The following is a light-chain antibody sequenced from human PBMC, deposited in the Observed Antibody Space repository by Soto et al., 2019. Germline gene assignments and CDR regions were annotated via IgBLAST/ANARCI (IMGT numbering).Light chain of an antibody. V-gene: IGLV2-11*01. CDR3: CSYAGSYTEV. CDR2: DVS. Sequence: QSALTQPRSVSGSPGQSVTISCTGTSSDVGGYNYVSWYQQHPGKAPKLMIYDVSKRPSGVPDRFSGSKSGNTAFLTISGLQAEDEADYYCCSYAGSYTEVFGTGTKLTVL. CDR1: SSDVGGYNY. J-gene: IGLJ1*01.